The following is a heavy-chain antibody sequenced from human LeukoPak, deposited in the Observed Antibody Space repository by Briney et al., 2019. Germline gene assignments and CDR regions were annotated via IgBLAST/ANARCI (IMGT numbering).Heavy chain of an antibody. D-gene: IGHD5-12*01. CDR1: GGSVTSGSYY. CDR2: IYYSGST. J-gene: IGHJ4*02. CDR3: ASRIASGYDVDY. Sequence: SETLSLTCTVSGGSVTSGSYYWSWIRQPPGKGLGWIGYIYYSGSTNYNPSLKCRVTISGDTSKNQFSLKVTSVTAADTAVYYCASRIASGYDVDYWGQGTLVTVSS. V-gene: IGHV4-61*01.